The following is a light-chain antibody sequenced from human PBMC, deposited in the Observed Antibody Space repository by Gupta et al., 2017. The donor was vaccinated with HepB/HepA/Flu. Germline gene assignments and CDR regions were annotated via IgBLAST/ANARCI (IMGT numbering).Light chain of an antibody. CDR3: QQENNRHPSVT. V-gene: IGKV3-15*01. CDR2: GAS. CDR1: QSVSRN. Sequence: EIVMTQSPATLSVSPGERATLSCRASQSVSRNLAWYQQKPGQAPRLLIYGASTRATGIPARFSGSGVGTEDTLTIISRQSEDFEVYYCQQENNRHPSVTFGQGTLMEIK. J-gene: IGKJ5*01.